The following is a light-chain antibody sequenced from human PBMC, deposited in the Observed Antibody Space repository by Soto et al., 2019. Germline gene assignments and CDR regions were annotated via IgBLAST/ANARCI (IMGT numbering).Light chain of an antibody. CDR3: QTWGNGIRV. J-gene: IGLJ3*02. CDR2: LNSDGSH. V-gene: IGLV4-69*01. CDR1: SGHSSYA. Sequence: QLVLTQSPSASASLGASVKLTCTLRSGHSSYAIAWHQQQPEKGPRYLMKLNSDGSHSKGDGIPDRFSGSSSGAERYLTISSLQSEDEADYYCQTWGNGIRVFGGGTKVTVL.